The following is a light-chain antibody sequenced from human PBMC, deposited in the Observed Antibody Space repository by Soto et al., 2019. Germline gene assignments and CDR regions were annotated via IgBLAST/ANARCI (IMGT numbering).Light chain of an antibody. CDR1: QSLLFFNGITY. V-gene: IGKV2-30*01. J-gene: IGKJ4*01. CDR3: MQGTHWPLT. Sequence: EVVLTLSPLSLPVTAGEPATVSCRSSQSLLFFNGITYLTWFHQRPGQPPRRLISEVSNRDSGVPDRFSGSGSGTDFTLEISRVEAEDVGLFYCMQGTHWPLTFGGGTRVEIK. CDR2: EVS.